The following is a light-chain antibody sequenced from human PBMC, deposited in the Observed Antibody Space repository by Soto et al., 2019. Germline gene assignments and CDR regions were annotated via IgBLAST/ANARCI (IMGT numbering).Light chain of an antibody. Sequence: DIQMTQSPSSLSASVGDRVTITCQASQDITRNLNWYQQKAGKAPKLLIYDASDLEPGVPSRFSGGRSRTDFTFTITSLEPEDIATYYCQQYDILPFTFGQGTRLELK. J-gene: IGKJ5*01. CDR1: QDITRN. V-gene: IGKV1-33*01. CDR2: DAS. CDR3: QQYDILPFT.